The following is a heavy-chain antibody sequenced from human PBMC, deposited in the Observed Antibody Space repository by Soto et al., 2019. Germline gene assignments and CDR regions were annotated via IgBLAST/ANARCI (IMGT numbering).Heavy chain of an antibody. CDR2: INHSGST. CDR3: AGGLRFGYYGSGPGLNWFDP. V-gene: IGHV4-34*01. J-gene: IGHJ5*02. Sequence: QVQLQQWGAGLLKPSETLSLTCAVYGGSFSGYYWSWIRQPPGKGLEWIGEINHSGSTNYNPSLKSRFTLSVDTSKTQVSRSLSSVTAADTAVYCCAGGLRFGYYGSGPGLNWFDPWGQGTLVTVSS. D-gene: IGHD3-10*01. CDR1: GGSFSGYY.